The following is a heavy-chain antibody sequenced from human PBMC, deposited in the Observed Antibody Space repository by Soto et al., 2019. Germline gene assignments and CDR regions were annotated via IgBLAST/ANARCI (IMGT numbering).Heavy chain of an antibody. J-gene: IGHJ5*02. Sequence: QVQLVQSGAEVKKPGASVKVSCKASGYTFTGYYMHWVRQAPGQGLEWMGWINPNSGGTNYAQKLQGRVTMTTDTSTSTAYMELRSLRSDDTAVYYCARLIAVAGSWFDPWGQGTLVTVSS. D-gene: IGHD6-19*01. CDR3: ARLIAVAGSWFDP. CDR1: GYTFTGYY. V-gene: IGHV1-2*02. CDR2: INPNSGGT.